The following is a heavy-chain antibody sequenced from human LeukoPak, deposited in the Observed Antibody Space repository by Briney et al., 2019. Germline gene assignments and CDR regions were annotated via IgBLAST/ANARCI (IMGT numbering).Heavy chain of an antibody. CDR3: AKGNGYSYGRYYFDY. V-gene: IGHV3-23*01. Sequence: GGSLRLSCAASGFTFSSYAMGWVRQAPGKGLEWVSAITASGGKTYYADSVKGRFTISRDNSKNTVYLQVNSLRAEDTAVYYCAKGNGYSYGRYYFDYWGQGTLVTVSS. D-gene: IGHD5-18*01. J-gene: IGHJ4*02. CDR1: GFTFSSYA. CDR2: ITASGGKT.